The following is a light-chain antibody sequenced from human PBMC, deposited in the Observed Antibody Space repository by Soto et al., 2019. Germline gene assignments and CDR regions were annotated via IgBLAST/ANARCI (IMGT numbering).Light chain of an antibody. CDR2: DIN. Sequence: QSVLTQPASVSGSPGQSITISCTGTSSDVGNYIFVSWYRQHPDKAPKLMIYDINNRPSGVSNRFSGSKSGNTASLTISGLQAEDEADYYCVSYTTSASYVFGTGTKVTVL. V-gene: IGLV2-14*01. J-gene: IGLJ1*01. CDR3: VSYTTSASYV. CDR1: SSDVGNYIF.